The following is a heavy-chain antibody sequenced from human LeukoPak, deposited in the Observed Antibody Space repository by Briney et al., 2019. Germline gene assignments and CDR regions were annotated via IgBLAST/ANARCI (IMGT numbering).Heavy chain of an antibody. CDR1: GYTFTGYY. CDR2: INPNSGGT. J-gene: IGHJ6*03. CDR3: ASSYIVVVPAATYYYYMDV. V-gene: IGHV1-2*02. D-gene: IGHD2-2*01. Sequence: GASVKVSCKASGYTFTGYYMHWVRQAPGQGLEWMGWINPNSGGTNYAQKFQGRVPMTRDTSISTAYMELSRLRSDDTAVYYCASSYIVVVPAATYYYYMDVWGKGTTVTVSS.